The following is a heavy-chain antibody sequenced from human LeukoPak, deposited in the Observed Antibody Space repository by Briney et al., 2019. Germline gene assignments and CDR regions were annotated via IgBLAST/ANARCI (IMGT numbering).Heavy chain of an antibody. D-gene: IGHD6-13*01. CDR3: AHISSSWPDY. Sequence: GGSLRLSCAASGFSFSRYWMSWVRQAPGKGLEWVSAISGSGGSTYYADSVKGRFTISRDNSKNTLYLQMNSLRAEDTAVYYCAHISSSWPDYWGQGTLVTVSS. J-gene: IGHJ4*02. CDR1: GFSFSRYW. V-gene: IGHV3-23*01. CDR2: ISGSGGST.